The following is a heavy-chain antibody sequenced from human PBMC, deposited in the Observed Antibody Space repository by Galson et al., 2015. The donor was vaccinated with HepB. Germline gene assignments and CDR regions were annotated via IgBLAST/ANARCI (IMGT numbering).Heavy chain of an antibody. CDR3: ARDQRDWFDP. V-gene: IGHV1-46*01. Sequence: SVKVSCKASGGAFSNYFMHWVRQAPGQGLEWMGIINPRGGGTNYAQKFQGRVSMTRDTSTSTVYMEVTSLTSEDTAVYYCARDQRDWFDPWGQGTLVTVSS. CDR1: GGAFSNYF. J-gene: IGHJ5*02. CDR2: INPRGGGT.